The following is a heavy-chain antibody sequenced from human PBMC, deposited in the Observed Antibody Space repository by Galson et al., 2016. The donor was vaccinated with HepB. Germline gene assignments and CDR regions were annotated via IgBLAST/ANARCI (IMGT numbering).Heavy chain of an antibody. V-gene: IGHV3-33*06. J-gene: IGHJ5*02. CDR2: IWYDGSNK. Sequence: SLRLSCAASGFTFSSYGMHWVRQAPGKGLEWVAVIWYDGSNKYYADSVKGRFTISRANSKNTLYLQMNSLGAEDTAVDDCAKGTEPYGEYGWFDPWGQGTLVTVSS. CDR1: GFTFSSYG. CDR3: AKGTEPYGEYGWFDP. D-gene: IGHD4-17*01.